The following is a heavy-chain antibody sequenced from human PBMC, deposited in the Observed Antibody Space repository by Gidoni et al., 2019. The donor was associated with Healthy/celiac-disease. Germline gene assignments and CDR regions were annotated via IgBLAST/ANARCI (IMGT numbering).Heavy chain of an antibody. J-gene: IGHJ4*02. CDR1: GFTFSSYA. Sequence: EVQLLESGGGLVQPGGSLRLSCAASGFTFSSYAMSWVLQAPGKGLDWVSAISGSGGSTYYADSVKGRFTISRDNSKNTLYLQMNSLRAEDTAVYYCAKVGTYSSGWGPDYWGQGTLVTVSS. CDR3: AKVGTYSSGWGPDY. V-gene: IGHV3-23*01. CDR2: ISGSGGST. D-gene: IGHD6-19*01.